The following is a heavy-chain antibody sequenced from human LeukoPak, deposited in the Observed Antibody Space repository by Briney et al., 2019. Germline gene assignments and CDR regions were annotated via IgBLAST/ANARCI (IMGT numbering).Heavy chain of an antibody. CDR3: ARGWAAARTFDY. CDR2: IYYSGST. D-gene: IGHD6-13*01. Sequence: PSQTLSLTCTVSGGSISSGGYYWSWICQHPGKGLEWIGYIYYSGSTYYNPSLKSRVTISVDTSKNQFSLKLSSVTAEDTAVYYCARGWAAARTFDYWGQGSLVTVSS. CDR1: GGSISSGGYY. V-gene: IGHV4-31*03. J-gene: IGHJ4*02.